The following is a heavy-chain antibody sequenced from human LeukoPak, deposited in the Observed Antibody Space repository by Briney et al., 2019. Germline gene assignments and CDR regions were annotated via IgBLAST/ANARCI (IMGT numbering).Heavy chain of an antibody. J-gene: IGHJ3*01. D-gene: IGHD4-11*01. CDR2: INPRSGGT. CDR1: GYNFIGYY. V-gene: IGHV1-2*04. Sequence: ASAKVSCKASGYNFIGYYIHWVRQAPGQGLEWMGCINPRSGGTNYAPKFQGWVTMTRDTSITTAYMDMSRLTSDDTAAYYCATTRDYTDAFASWGQGTMVTVSS. CDR3: ATTRDYTDAFAS.